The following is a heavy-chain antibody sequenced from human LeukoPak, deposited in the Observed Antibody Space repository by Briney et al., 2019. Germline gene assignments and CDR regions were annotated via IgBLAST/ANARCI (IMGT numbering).Heavy chain of an antibody. V-gene: IGHV4-39*01. Sequence: SETLSLTCTVSGGSISSSSYYWGWIRQPPGKGLEWIGSIYYSGSTYYNPSLKSRVTISVDTSKNQFSLKLSSVTAADTAVYYCASRLVYSSGLLWFGEQIHNDYWGQGTLVTVSS. CDR2: IYYSGST. J-gene: IGHJ4*02. CDR1: GGSISSSSYY. CDR3: ASRLVYSSGLLWFGEQIHNDY. D-gene: IGHD3-10*01.